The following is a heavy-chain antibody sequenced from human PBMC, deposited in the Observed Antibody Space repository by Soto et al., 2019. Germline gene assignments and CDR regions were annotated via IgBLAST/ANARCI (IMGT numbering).Heavy chain of an antibody. Sequence: EMQLVESGGGLVQPGGSLRLSCAGSGFTFSDHHMHWVRQAPGKGLEWVGRIKTKPDTYTTQYAASVKGRFTISRDDSERSVYLQMNSLKTEDTAVYYCGDIGYCYGDRCPPRGQGTLVTVSS. J-gene: IGHJ5*02. CDR2: IKTKPDTYTT. D-gene: IGHD5-18*01. V-gene: IGHV3-72*01. CDR1: GFTFSDHH. CDR3: GDIGYCYGDRCPP.